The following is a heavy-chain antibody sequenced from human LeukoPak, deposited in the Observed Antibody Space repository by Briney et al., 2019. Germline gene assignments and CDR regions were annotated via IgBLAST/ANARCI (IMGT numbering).Heavy chain of an antibody. CDR3: AINLVVMPTPALGY. V-gene: IGHV5-51*01. CDR2: IYPGDSDT. D-gene: IGHD3-16*01. Sequence: GESLKISCKGSGYSFTRHWIAWVRQMPGKGLEWMGIIYPGDSDTGYSPSFQGQVTISADKSISTAYLQWSSLKASDTAMYYCAINLVVMPTPALGYWGQGTLVTVSS. CDR1: GYSFTRHW. J-gene: IGHJ4*02.